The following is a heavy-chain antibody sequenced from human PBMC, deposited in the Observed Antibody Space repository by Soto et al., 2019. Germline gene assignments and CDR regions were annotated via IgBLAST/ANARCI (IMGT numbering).Heavy chain of an antibody. J-gene: IGHJ4*02. CDR1: GFTFSNYG. Sequence: QVQLVESGGGVVQPGRSLRLSCAASGFTFSNYGMHWVRQVPGKGLEWVAVISYDGSNRYYADSVKGRFTISRDNSKNTLYLQMNSLRAEDTAVYYCAKERSTGWYYFDYWGQGTLVTVSS. V-gene: IGHV3-30*18. CDR2: ISYDGSNR. D-gene: IGHD6-19*01. CDR3: AKERSTGWYYFDY.